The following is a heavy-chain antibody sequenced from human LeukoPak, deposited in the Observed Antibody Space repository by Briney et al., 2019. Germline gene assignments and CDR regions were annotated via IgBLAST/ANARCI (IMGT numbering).Heavy chain of an antibody. Sequence: ASETLSLTCTVSGGSISSSSYYWGWIRQPPGKGLEWIGSIYYSGSTYYNPSLKSRVTIPVDTSKNQFSLKLSSVTAADTAVYYCASEDQYMPWGQGTLVTVSS. CDR3: ASEDQYMP. J-gene: IGHJ5*02. V-gene: IGHV4-39*07. CDR2: IYYSGST. D-gene: IGHD5-18*01. CDR1: GGSISSSSYY.